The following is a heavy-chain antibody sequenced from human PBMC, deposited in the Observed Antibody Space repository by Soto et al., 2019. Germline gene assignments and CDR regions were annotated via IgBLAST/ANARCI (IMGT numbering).Heavy chain of an antibody. CDR1: GYRFTNFW. D-gene: IGHD2-8*01. Sequence: RESLKISCKGSGYRFTNFWIGWVRQMPGKGLEWMGIIYPGDSDIRYSPSFQGQVTISANKSINTAYLQWSSLKASDTAMYYCARQNGAFDIWGQGTMVTVSS. J-gene: IGHJ3*02. CDR2: IYPGDSDI. V-gene: IGHV5-51*01. CDR3: ARQNGAFDI.